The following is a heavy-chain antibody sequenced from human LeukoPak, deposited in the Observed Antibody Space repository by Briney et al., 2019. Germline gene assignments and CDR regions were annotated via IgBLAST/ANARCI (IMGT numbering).Heavy chain of an antibody. J-gene: IGHJ4*02. V-gene: IGHV3-23*01. CDR3: AKLGSGWRYFDY. CDR1: GFTFSTYA. D-gene: IGHD6-19*01. CDR2: ISGGGGST. Sequence: GGSLRLSCAASGFTFSTYAMSWVRQAPGKGLEWVSHISGGGGSTYYADSVKGRFTISRDNSKSTLYLQMNSLRAEDTAVYYCAKLGSGWRYFDYWGQGTPVTVSS.